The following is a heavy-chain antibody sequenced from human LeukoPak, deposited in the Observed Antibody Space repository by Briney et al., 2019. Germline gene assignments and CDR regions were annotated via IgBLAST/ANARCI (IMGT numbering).Heavy chain of an antibody. Sequence: PGGSLRLSCGGSGFIVSSSALNWVRQAPGKGLEWVSAISGSGGSTYYADSVKGRFTISRDNSKNTLYLQMNSLRAEDTAVYYCAKVRLLWFGEGTFDYWGQGTLVTVSS. D-gene: IGHD3-10*01. V-gene: IGHV3-23*01. CDR3: AKVRLLWFGEGTFDY. CDR1: GFIVSSSA. J-gene: IGHJ4*02. CDR2: ISGSGGST.